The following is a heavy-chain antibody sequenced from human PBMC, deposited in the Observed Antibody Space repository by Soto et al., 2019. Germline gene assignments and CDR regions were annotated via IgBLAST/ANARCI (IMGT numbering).Heavy chain of an antibody. CDR2: IIPILGIA. CDR3: ARDYDSSGYYDY. Sequence: SVKVSCKASGGTFSSYTISWVRQAPGQGLEWMGRIIPILGIANYAQKFQGRVTITADKSTSTAYMELSSLRSEDTAVYYCARDYDSSGYYDYWGQGTLVTVSS. CDR1: GGTFSSYT. D-gene: IGHD3-22*01. J-gene: IGHJ4*02. V-gene: IGHV1-69*02.